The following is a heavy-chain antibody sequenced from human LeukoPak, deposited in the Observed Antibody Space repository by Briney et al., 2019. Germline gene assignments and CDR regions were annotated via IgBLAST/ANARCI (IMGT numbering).Heavy chain of an antibody. Sequence: GSLRLSCAVSGFSVSSNYMTWVRQAPGKGLEWVSVLYSGGTTYYADSVMGRFTISRDNSKNTLYLQMNSLRAEDTAVYYCAREFSGCDYWGQGTLVTVSS. V-gene: IGHV3-53*01. CDR1: GFSVSSNY. CDR3: AREFSGCDY. J-gene: IGHJ4*02. CDR2: LYSGGTT. D-gene: IGHD6-19*01.